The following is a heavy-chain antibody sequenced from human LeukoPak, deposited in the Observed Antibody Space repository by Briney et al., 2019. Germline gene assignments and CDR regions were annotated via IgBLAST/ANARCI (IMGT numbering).Heavy chain of an antibody. Sequence: SETLSLTCTVSGGSISSYYWSWIRQPAGKGLEWIGRIYTSGSTNYNPSLKSRVTMSVDTSKNQFSLKLSSVTAADTAVYYCARLFSGSGSYEFDYWGQGTLVTVSS. J-gene: IGHJ4*02. CDR2: IYTSGST. CDR3: ARLFSGSGSYEFDY. V-gene: IGHV4-4*07. D-gene: IGHD3-10*01. CDR1: GGSISSYY.